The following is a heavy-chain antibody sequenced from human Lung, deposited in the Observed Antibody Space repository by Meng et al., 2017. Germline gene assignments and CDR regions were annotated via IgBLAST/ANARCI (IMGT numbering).Heavy chain of an antibody. CDR3: ARWGHSSAWPSQWYEY. J-gene: IGHJ4*02. V-gene: IGHV1-18*01. Sequence: QAQLVQSGAEVKKHGASMKVSCKASGFTFTHHGFSWVRQAPGQELEWVGWISAYNGRTSYSQKLQGRVTMTTDTSTSTVYMEVRSLRSDDTAVYFCARWGHSSAWPSQWYEYWGQGTLVTVSS. CDR1: GFTFTHHG. D-gene: IGHD6-19*01. CDR2: ISAYNGRT.